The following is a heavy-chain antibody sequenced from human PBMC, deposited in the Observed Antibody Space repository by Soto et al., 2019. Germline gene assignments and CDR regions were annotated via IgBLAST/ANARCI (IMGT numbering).Heavy chain of an antibody. D-gene: IGHD3-22*01. V-gene: IGHV4-39*01. J-gene: IGHJ4*02. CDR2: IYYSGST. CDR3: ARQRYYYDSSGYNMYNLDY. CDR1: GGSISSSSYY. Sequence: NPSETLAPTCTGSGGSISSSSYYWCWILQPPGQGLEWIGSIYYSGSTYYNPSLKSRVTISVDTSKNQFSLKLSSVTAADTAVYYCARQRYYYDSSGYNMYNLDYWGQRTLVSVYS.